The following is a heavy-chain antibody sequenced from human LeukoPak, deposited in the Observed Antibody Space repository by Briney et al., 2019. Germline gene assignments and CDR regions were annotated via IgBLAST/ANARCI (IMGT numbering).Heavy chain of an antibody. CDR1: ADTFSNYD. Sequence: GASVMVSCKASADTFSNYDINWVRQATGQGFEWMGWLSPTSSRAGSAQKFQGRVTFTRDTSISKVYMELSSLTSEDTAVYYCARARYSSSFYWGPYFDYWGQGTLVTVSS. CDR3: ARARYSSSFYWGPYFDY. CDR2: LSPTSSRA. D-gene: IGHD6-6*01. V-gene: IGHV1-8*03. J-gene: IGHJ4*02.